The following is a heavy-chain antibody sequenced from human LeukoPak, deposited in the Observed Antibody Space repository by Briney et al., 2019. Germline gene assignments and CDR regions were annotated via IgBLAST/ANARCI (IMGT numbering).Heavy chain of an antibody. V-gene: IGHV4-59*01. CDR1: GVSISSYY. J-gene: IGHJ4*02. CDR3: ARGTRDKVRFLEWNFDY. CDR2: IYYSGSN. Sequence: PSETLSLTCTVSGVSISSYYWSWLRQPPGKGLEWFVYIYYSGSNNYKPSLKRRIIISVATSKIQFSLKLSSVTAADTAVYYCARGTRDKVRFLEWNFDYWGQGTLVTVSS. D-gene: IGHD3-3*01.